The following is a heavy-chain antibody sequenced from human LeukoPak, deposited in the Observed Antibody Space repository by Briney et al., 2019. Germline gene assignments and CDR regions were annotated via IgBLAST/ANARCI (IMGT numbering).Heavy chain of an antibody. CDR2: IFGSGSS. CDR1: GGSISDYY. D-gene: IGHD5-12*01. J-gene: IGHJ3*02. CDR3: TRVRSGSDFGAFDI. Sequence: SETLSLTCTVSGGSISDYYWSWIRQPPGKGLEWIGWIFGSGSSNYNPSLKSRLTISVDTSKNQFSLKLTSATAADTAVYYCTRVRSGSDFGAFDIWGQGTMVTVSS. V-gene: IGHV4-59*01.